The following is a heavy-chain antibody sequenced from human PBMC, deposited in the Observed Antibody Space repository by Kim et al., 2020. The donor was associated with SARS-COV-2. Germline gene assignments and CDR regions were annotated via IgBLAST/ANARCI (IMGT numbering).Heavy chain of an antibody. Sequence: KSRVTISVDTSKNQFSLKLSSVTAADTAVYYCAGGPISEPAAIRHGWFDPWGQGTLVTVSS. CDR3: AGGPISEPAAIRHGWFDP. J-gene: IGHJ5*02. V-gene: IGHV4-34*01. D-gene: IGHD2-2*02.